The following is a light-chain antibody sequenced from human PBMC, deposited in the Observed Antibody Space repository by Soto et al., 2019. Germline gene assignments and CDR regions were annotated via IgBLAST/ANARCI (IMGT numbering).Light chain of an antibody. CDR1: QSVSSGY. Sequence: ETVMTQSPGTLSLSPGERATLSCRASQSVSSGYLAWYQQKPGQAPRLLIFGASNTATGIPDRFTGSGSGTDFTLTISRLEPEDFAVYYCQPYGISHNTFGQGTKLEI. CDR3: QPYGISHNT. J-gene: IGKJ2*01. V-gene: IGKV3-20*01. CDR2: GAS.